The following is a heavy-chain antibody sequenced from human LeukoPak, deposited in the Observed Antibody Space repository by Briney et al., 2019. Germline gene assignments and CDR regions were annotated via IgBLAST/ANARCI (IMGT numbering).Heavy chain of an antibody. CDR2: ISSSGTPI. Sequence: GGSLRLSCAASGFTFSSYEMNWVRQAPGKGLEWVSYISSSGTPIHYADSVKGRFTISRDNAKNSLFLQMNSLRAKDTAVYYCAREKTACGGDCYDSWGQGTLVTVSS. J-gene: IGHJ4*02. CDR3: AREKTACGGDCYDS. V-gene: IGHV3-48*03. CDR1: GFTFSSYE. D-gene: IGHD2-21*01.